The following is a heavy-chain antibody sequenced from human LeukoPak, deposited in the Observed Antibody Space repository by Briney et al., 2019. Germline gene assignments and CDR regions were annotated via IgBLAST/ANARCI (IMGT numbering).Heavy chain of an antibody. V-gene: IGHV4-34*01. J-gene: IGHJ4*02. CDR3: ARGGPRYCSGGNCYFGY. D-gene: IGHD2-15*01. CDR1: GGSFSGYY. CDR2: INHSGST. Sequence: PSETLSLTCAVYGGSFSGYYWSWIRQPPGKGLEWIGEINHSGSTNYNPSLKSRVTISVDTSKNQFSLKLSSVTAADTAVYYCARGGPRYCSGGNCYFGYWGQGTLVTVSS.